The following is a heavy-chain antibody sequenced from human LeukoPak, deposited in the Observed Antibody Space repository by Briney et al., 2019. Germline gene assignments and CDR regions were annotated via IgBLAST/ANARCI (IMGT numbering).Heavy chain of an antibody. Sequence: GESLKISCKGSGYSFTSYWISWVRQMPGKGLEWMGRIDPSDSYTNYSPSFQGHVTISADKSISTAYLQWSSLKASDTAKYYCARVHDSSGYYWYFDLWGRGTLVTVSS. D-gene: IGHD3-22*01. CDR3: ARVHDSSGYYWYFDL. V-gene: IGHV5-10-1*01. J-gene: IGHJ2*01. CDR2: IDPSDSYT. CDR1: GYSFTSYW.